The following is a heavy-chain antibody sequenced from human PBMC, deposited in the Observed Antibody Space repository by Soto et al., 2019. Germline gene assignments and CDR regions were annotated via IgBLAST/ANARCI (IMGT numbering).Heavy chain of an antibody. V-gene: IGHV3-23*01. CDR1: GFTFSSYA. CDR3: AKDQVIVVVPAAIGLMDV. CDR2: ISGSGGST. D-gene: IGHD2-2*01. J-gene: IGHJ6*02. Sequence: EVQLLESGGGLVQPGGSLRLSCAASGFTFSSYAMSWVRQAPGKGLEWVSAISGSGGSTYYADSVKGRFTISRDNSKNTLYLQMNSLRAEDTDVYYCAKDQVIVVVPAAIGLMDVWGQGTTVTVSS.